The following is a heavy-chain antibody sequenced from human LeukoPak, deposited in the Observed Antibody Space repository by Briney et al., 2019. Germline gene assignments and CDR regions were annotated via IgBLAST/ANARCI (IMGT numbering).Heavy chain of an antibody. V-gene: IGHV4-34*01. CDR3: ARGGRLPPNY. D-gene: IGHD4-11*01. CDR1: GGSFSGYY. J-gene: IGHJ4*02. CDR2: INHSGST. Sequence: SETLSLTCAVYGGSFSGYYWSWIRQPPGKGLEWIGEINHSGSTNYNPSLKSRVTISVDTSKNQFSLKLSSVTAADTAVYYCARGGRLPPNYWGQGTLVTVSS.